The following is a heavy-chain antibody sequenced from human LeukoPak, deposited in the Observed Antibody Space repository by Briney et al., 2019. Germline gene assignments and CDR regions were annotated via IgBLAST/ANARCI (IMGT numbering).Heavy chain of an antibody. CDR3: AKVSTRSSSGWLY. CDR2: ISGSGGST. J-gene: IGHJ4*02. Sequence: QPGGSLRLSCAASGFTFSSYEMNWVRQAPGKGLEWVSAISGSGGSTYYADSVKGRFTISRDNSKNTLYLQMNSLRAEDTAVYYCAKVSTRSSSGWLYWGQGTLVTVSS. CDR1: GFTFSSYE. D-gene: IGHD6-19*01. V-gene: IGHV3-23*01.